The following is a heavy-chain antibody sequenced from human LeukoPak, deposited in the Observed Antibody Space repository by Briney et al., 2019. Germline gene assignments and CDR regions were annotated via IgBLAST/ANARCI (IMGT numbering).Heavy chain of an antibody. V-gene: IGHV3-23*01. CDR2: ISGGGRST. J-gene: IGHJ4*02. Sequence: GGSLRLSCAASGFTFSTCAMSWVRQAPGKGREWVSTISGGGRSTDHADSVKGHFTISRDNSKNTLYLQMNSLRAEDTAVYYCARERYFDYWGQGTLVTVSS. CDR3: ARERYFDY. CDR1: GFTFSTCA.